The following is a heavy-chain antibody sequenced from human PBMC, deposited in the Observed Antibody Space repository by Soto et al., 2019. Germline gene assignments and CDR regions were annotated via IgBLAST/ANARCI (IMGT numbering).Heavy chain of an antibody. D-gene: IGHD1-26*01. V-gene: IGHV4-39*01. CDR3: ARRWAGWFDP. J-gene: IGHJ5*02. CDR1: GGSISSSSYY. Sequence: SETLSLTCTVSGGSISSSSYYWGWIRRPPGKGLEWIGSIYYSGSTYYNPSLKSRVTISVDTSKNQFSLKLSSVTAADTAVYYCARRWAGWFDPWGQGTLVTVSS. CDR2: IYYSGST.